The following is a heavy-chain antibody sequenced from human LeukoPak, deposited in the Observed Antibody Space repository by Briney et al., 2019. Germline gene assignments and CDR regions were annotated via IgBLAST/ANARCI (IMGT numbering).Heavy chain of an antibody. CDR1: GISFNNYA. D-gene: IGHD4-17*01. CDR2: IRYDGSNK. J-gene: IGHJ3*02. Sequence: GGSLRLSCAASGISFNNYAMTWVRQAPGKGLEWVAFIRYDGSNKYYADSVKGRLTISRDNSKNTLYLQVNSLRAEDTAVYYCAKADYGDYVGAFDIWGQGTMVTVSS. V-gene: IGHV3-30*02. CDR3: AKADYGDYVGAFDI.